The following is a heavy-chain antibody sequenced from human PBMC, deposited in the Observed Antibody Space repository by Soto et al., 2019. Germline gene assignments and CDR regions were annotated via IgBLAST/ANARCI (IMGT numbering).Heavy chain of an antibody. V-gene: IGHV3-30*18. CDR3: AKPVLLWFGSPLDY. D-gene: IGHD3-10*01. Sequence: PGGSLRLSCAASGFTFSSYGMHWVRQAPGKGLEWVAVISYDGSNKYYADSVKGRFTISRDNSKNTLYLQMNSLRAEDTAVYYCAKPVLLWFGSPLDYWGQGTLVTVSS. J-gene: IGHJ4*02. CDR1: GFTFSSYG. CDR2: ISYDGSNK.